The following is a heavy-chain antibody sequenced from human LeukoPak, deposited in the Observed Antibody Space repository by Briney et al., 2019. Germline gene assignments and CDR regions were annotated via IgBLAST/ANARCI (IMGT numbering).Heavy chain of an antibody. Sequence: ASVKVSCKASGYTFTNYYIHWVRQAPGQGLEWMGWINPNSGGTNYAQKFQGRVTMTRDTSISTAYMDLSRLRSDDTAVYYCASSPSFPVAVSNWFDPWGQGTLVTVSS. V-gene: IGHV1-2*02. CDR2: INPNSGGT. J-gene: IGHJ5*02. CDR3: ASSPSFPVAVSNWFDP. D-gene: IGHD6-19*01. CDR1: GYTFTNYY.